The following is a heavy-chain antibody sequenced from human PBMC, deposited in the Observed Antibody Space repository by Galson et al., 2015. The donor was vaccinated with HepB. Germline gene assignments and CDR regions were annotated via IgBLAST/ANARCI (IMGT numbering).Heavy chain of an antibody. CDR2: ISLSDDST. CDR3: AKEVSVKLGRTAGYSSCWYSNFYFDY. V-gene: IGHV3-23*01. Sequence: SLRLSCAASGFTFSSYAMSWVRQAPGKGLEWVSSISLSDDSTYYADYADSVKGRFTISRDNSKNTLYMQMNSLRAEDTAVYYCAKEVSVKLGRTAGYSSCWYSNFYFDYWGQGTLVTVSS. CDR1: GFTFSSYA. J-gene: IGHJ4*02. D-gene: IGHD6-19*01.